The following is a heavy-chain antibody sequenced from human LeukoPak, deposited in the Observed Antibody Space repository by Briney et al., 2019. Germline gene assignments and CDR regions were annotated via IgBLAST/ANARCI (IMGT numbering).Heavy chain of an antibody. CDR1: GGSFSGYY. Sequence: SETLSLTCPVYGGSFSGYYWSWIRQPPGKGLEWIGAINHSGSTNYNPSLKSRVTISVDTSKNQFSQKLSSMTAADTAVYYCASATWSWFDPWGQGTLVTVSS. CDR2: INHSGST. J-gene: IGHJ5*02. CDR3: ASATWSWFDP. D-gene: IGHD3-3*01. V-gene: IGHV4-34*01.